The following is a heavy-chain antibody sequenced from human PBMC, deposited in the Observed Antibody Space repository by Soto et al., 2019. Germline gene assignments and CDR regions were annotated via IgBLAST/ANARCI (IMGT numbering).Heavy chain of an antibody. CDR2: INPYGGST. CDR3: ARVGYYGSGTYYGLGDF. J-gene: IGHJ4*02. V-gene: IGHV1-46*01. D-gene: IGHD3-10*01. CDR1: GYTFTFYY. Sequence: QVQLVQSGAEVKKPGASVKVSCKASGYTFTFYYMHWVRQAPGQGLEWLGVINPYGGSTNYAQKFQGRVTMTRDTSTSTVYMELYTLTSEDTAVYYCARVGYYGSGTYYGLGDFWGQGTLVTVSS.